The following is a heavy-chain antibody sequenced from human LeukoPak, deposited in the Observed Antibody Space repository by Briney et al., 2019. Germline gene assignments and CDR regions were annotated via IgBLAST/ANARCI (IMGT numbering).Heavy chain of an antibody. CDR1: GFTFDDVA. V-gene: IGHV3-43D*03. CDR2: ISWDSGNT. D-gene: IGHD3-3*01. Sequence: GGSLRLSCAASGFTFDDVAMHWVRQRPGKGQEWVSLISWDSGNTSCADSVKGRFTISRDNAKNSLYLQMNSLRAEDTAVYYCARDKGEDYDFWSGYYTADIWGQGTMVTVSS. J-gene: IGHJ3*02. CDR3: ARDKGEDYDFWSGYYTADI.